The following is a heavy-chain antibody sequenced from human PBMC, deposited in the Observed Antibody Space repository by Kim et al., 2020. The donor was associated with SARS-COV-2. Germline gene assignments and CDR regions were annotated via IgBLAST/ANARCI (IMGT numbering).Heavy chain of an antibody. CDR3: AKVGTENWFDP. D-gene: IGHD7-27*01. J-gene: IGHJ5*02. V-gene: IGHV3-23*01. CDR2: T. Sequence: TYYADSVEVRFTISRDNSKNTLYLQMTSLRAEDTAVYYCAKVGTENWFDPWGQGTLVTVSS.